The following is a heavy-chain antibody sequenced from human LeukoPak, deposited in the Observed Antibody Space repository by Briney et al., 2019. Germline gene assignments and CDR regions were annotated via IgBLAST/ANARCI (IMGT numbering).Heavy chain of an antibody. CDR2: VMAIFGRV. V-gene: IGHV1-69*05. J-gene: IGHJ4*02. CDR3: ARGELGDRSGFSFFDY. D-gene: IGHD3-22*01. CDR1: RGTFDSYG. Sequence: SVKASCKAPRGTFDSYGISWVRQAPGQGLEWMGGVMAIFGRVKYGQKFQGRATITTDASTSTAYMELSSLTSEDTGVYYCARGELGDRSGFSFFDYWGQGTLVTVSS.